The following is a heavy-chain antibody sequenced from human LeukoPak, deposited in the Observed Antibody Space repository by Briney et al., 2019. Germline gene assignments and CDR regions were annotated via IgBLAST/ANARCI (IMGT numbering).Heavy chain of an antibody. J-gene: IGHJ4*02. CDR1: GFTFSTYA. V-gene: IGHV3-23*01. Sequence: QPGGSPRLSCAASGFTFSTYAMSWVRQAPGKGLEWVSAISGSGESTYYAGSVKGRFTISRDNSENTLYLQMNSLRAEDTALYYCAKDAKRNYDFWDRFDYWGQGTLVTVSS. CDR3: AKDAKRNYDFWDRFDY. D-gene: IGHD3-3*01. CDR2: ISGSGEST.